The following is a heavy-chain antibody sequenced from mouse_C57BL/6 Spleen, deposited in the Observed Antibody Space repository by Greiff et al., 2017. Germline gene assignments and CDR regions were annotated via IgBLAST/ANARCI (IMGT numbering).Heavy chain of an antibody. CDR2: IYWDDDK. Sequence: QVQLQQSGPGILQSSQTLSLTCSFSGFSLSTSGMGVSWIRQPSGKGLEWLAHIYWDDDKRYNPSLKSRLTISKDTSRNQVFLKITSVDTADTATYYCARRAPVYGSSYGWYFDVWGTGTTVTVSS. CDR1: GFSLSTSGMG. V-gene: IGHV8-12*01. J-gene: IGHJ1*03. CDR3: ARRAPVYGSSYGWYFDV. D-gene: IGHD1-1*01.